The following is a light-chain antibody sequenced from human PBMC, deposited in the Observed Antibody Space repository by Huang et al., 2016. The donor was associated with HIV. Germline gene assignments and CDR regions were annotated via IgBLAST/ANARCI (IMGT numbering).Light chain of an antibody. CDR1: QSVNTN. CDR3: QQYNKWPPEYT. V-gene: IGKV3-15*01. J-gene: IGKJ2*01. Sequence: VMMSQSPATLAASPGERVTLSCGASQSVNTNLAWYQQKPGQPPRLLIYAASTRATGVPARFAGSGSGTEFTLTIDSLQSDDFAVSYCQQYNKWPPEYTFGQGTRLEIK. CDR2: AAS.